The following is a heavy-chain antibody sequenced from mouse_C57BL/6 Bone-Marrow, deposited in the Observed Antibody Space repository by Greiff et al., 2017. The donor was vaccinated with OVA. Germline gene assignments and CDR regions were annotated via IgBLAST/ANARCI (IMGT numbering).Heavy chain of an antibody. J-gene: IGHJ2*01. CDR3: ARGDYYGSSLYFDY. Sequence: QVQLQQSGAELARPGASVKLSCKASGYTFTSYGISWVKQRTGQGLEWIGEIYPRSGNTYYNEKFKGKATLTADKSSSTAYMELRSLTSEDSAVYFCARGDYYGSSLYFDYWGQGTTLTVSS. V-gene: IGHV1-81*01. CDR2: IYPRSGNT. CDR1: GYTFTSYG. D-gene: IGHD1-1*01.